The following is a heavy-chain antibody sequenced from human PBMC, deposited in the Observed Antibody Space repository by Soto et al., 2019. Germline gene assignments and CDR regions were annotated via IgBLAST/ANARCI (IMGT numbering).Heavy chain of an antibody. CDR2: ISYDGSNK. Sequence: QVQLVESGGGVVQPGRSLRLSCAASGFTFSSYGMHWVRQAPGKGLEWVAVISYDGSNKYYADSVKGRFTISRDNSKNTLYPEMNRLRAEDTGVYYCAKDFHFWRGYYGGGSDYWGQGTLVTVSS. J-gene: IGHJ4*02. CDR1: GFTFSSYG. D-gene: IGHD3-3*02. V-gene: IGHV3-30*18. CDR3: AKDFHFWRGYYGGGSDY.